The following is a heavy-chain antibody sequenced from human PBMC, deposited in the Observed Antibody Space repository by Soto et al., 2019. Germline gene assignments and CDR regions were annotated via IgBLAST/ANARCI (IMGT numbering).Heavy chain of an antibody. CDR3: ARQDLFGVATAGDY. CDR1: GGSVSSSNW. CDR2: IYHSGST. Sequence: QVQLQESGPGLVKPSGNLSLTCAVSGGSVSSSNWWSWVRQPPGKGLEWIGEIYHSGSTNYNPSLKRRVTISVDKSTNQFSLKQSSVTAADTAVYYCARQDLFGVATAGDYWGQGTLVTVSS. D-gene: IGHD3-3*01. V-gene: IGHV4-4*02. J-gene: IGHJ4*02.